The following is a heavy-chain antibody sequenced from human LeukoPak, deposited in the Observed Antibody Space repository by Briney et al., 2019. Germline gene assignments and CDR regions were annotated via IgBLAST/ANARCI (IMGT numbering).Heavy chain of an antibody. V-gene: IGHV3-21*04. CDR3: AKATRNLITKYYFDY. Sequence: GGSLRLSCAASGFTFSSYSMNWVRQAPGKGLEWVSSISSSSSYIYYADSVKGRFTISRDNAKNSLYLQMNSLRAEDTAVYYCAKATRNLITKYYFDYWGQGTLVTVSS. J-gene: IGHJ4*02. D-gene: IGHD4-11*01. CDR1: GFTFSSYS. CDR2: ISSSSSYI.